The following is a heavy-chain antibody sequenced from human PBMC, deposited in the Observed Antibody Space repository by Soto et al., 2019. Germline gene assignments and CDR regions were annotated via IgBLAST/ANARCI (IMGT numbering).Heavy chain of an antibody. CDR1: GYTFTDYY. Sequence: GASVKVSCKASGYTFTDYYMHWVRQAPGQGLEWMGWINPDSGGTNYAQKFQGRVTMTRDTSISTGYMELRRLTSDDTGVYYCATLYNDIDSPDAFEIWGQGTMVTV. V-gene: IGHV1-2*02. J-gene: IGHJ3*02. CDR2: INPDSGGT. CDR3: ATLYNDIDSPDAFEI. D-gene: IGHD3-9*01.